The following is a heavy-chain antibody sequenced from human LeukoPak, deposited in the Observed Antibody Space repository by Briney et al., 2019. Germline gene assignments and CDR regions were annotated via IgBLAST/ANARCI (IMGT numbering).Heavy chain of an antibody. D-gene: IGHD5-24*01. CDR2: IYYSGST. CDR3: ARGLMATINYFDC. Sequence: TSETLSLTCTVSGGSISSYYWSWIRQPPGKGLEWIGYIYYSGSTNYNPSLKSRVTISVDTSKNQFSLKLSSVTAADTAVYYCARGLMATINYFDCWGQGTLVTVSS. CDR1: GGSISSYY. V-gene: IGHV4-59*01. J-gene: IGHJ4*02.